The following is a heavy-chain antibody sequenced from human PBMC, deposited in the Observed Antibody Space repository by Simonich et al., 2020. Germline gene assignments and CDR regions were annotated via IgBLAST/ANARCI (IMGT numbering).Heavy chain of an antibody. CDR2: LNPNSGGT. V-gene: IGHV1-2*06. CDR3: ARDWYYYDSSGYYSDAFDI. Sequence: QVQLVQSGAEVKKPGASVKVSCKASGYTFTGYYMHWVRQAPGQGLEWMGRLNPNSGGTNYAQKFQGRVTMTRDTSISTAYMELSRLRSDDTAVYYCARDWYYYDSSGYYSDAFDIWGQGTMVTVSS. D-gene: IGHD3-22*01. CDR1: GYTFTGYY. J-gene: IGHJ3*02.